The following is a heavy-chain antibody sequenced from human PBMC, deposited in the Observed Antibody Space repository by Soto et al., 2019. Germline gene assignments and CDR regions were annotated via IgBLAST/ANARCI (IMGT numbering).Heavy chain of an antibody. CDR1: GCSISSGGYY. J-gene: IGHJ6*02. CDR3: ARKGGDFHYYYYYGMDV. Sequence: SETLSLTCTVSGCSISSGGYYRSWIRQHPGKGLEWIGYIYYSGSTYYNPSLKSRVTISVDTSKNQFSLKLSSVTAADTAVYCCARKGGDFHYYYYYGMDVWGQGTTVTISS. CDR2: IYYSGST. D-gene: IGHD2-21*02. V-gene: IGHV4-31*03.